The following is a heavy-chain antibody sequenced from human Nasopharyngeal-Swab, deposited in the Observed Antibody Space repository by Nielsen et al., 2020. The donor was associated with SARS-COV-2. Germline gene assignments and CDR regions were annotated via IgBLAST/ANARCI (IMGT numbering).Heavy chain of an antibody. CDR1: GFTVRSHY. CDR2: NDRGGIT. V-gene: IGHV3-53*01. D-gene: IGHD3-16*01. CDR3: ARGGGDDYVWVSYNYYFDY. J-gene: IGHJ4*02. Sequence: GELQTIDCAASGFTVRSHYMSRGRQAPGKGLEWGSVNDRGGITYYADYVKSRFTISRDNSKNTLYLQMNSLRAEDTAVYYCARGGGDDYVWVSYNYYFDYWGQGTLVTVSS.